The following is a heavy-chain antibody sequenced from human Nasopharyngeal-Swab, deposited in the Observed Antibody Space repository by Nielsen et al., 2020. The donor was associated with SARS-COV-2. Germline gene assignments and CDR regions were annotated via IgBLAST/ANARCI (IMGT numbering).Heavy chain of an antibody. CDR2: FDPEDGET. Sequence: WVRQAPGQGLEWMGGFDPEDGETIYAQKFQGRVTMTEDTSTDTAYMELSSLRSEDTAVYYRATGTVVGATGWFDPWGQGTLVTVSS. D-gene: IGHD1-26*01. J-gene: IGHJ5*02. V-gene: IGHV1-24*01. CDR3: ATGTVVGATGWFDP.